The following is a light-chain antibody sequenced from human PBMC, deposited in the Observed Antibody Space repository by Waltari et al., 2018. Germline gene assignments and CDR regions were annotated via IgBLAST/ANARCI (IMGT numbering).Light chain of an antibody. J-gene: IGLJ1*01. Sequence: QSALTQPASVSGSPGQSITISCTGTSSDVGGYNYVSWYHQYPGKVPKLMIYDVGNRPSWFSTRFSGSKSGNPASRTISGLHAGDEADYYCSSYTSSSTYVFGTGTQVTVL. CDR3: SSYTSSSTYV. CDR2: DVG. V-gene: IGLV2-14*01. CDR1: SSDVGGYNY.